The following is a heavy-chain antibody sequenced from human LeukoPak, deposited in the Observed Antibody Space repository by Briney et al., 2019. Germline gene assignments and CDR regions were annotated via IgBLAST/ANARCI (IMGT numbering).Heavy chain of an antibody. Sequence: SVKVSCKASGGTFSSYAISWVRQAPGQGLEWMGGIIPIFGTANYAQKFQGRVTITTDESTSTAYMELSSLRSEDTAVYYCARARIAVADLGAFDIWGQGTMATVSS. V-gene: IGHV1-69*05. CDR1: GGTFSSYA. CDR2: IIPIFGTA. J-gene: IGHJ3*02. CDR3: ARARIAVADLGAFDI. D-gene: IGHD6-19*01.